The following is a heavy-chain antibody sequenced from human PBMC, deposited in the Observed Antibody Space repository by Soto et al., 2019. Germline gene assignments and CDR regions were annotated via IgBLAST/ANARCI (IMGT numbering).Heavy chain of an antibody. CDR2: ISYDGSNK. CDR3: ARDKEETSRMDV. J-gene: IGHJ6*02. V-gene: IGHV3-30-3*01. Sequence: QVQLVESGGGVVQPGRSLRLSCAASGFTISSYAMHWVRQAPGKGLEWVAVISYDGSNKYYADSVKGRFTISRDNSKNTLYLQMNSLRAEDTAVYYCARDKEETSRMDVWGQGTTVTVSS. CDR1: GFTISSYA.